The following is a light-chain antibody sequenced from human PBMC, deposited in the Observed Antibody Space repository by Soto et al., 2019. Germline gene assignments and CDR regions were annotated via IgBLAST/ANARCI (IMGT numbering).Light chain of an antibody. CDR3: TSYTSSFTYV. CDR1: SSDVGGYNF. Sequence: QCVLTQPASVSGAAGEAITISCTGTSSDVGGYNFVSWYQHHPGKAPKLIIYDVSNRPSGVSNRFSGSKSGNTASLTISGLQAEDEADYYCTSYTSSFTYVFGTGTKVTVL. V-gene: IGLV2-14*03. CDR2: DVS. J-gene: IGLJ1*01.